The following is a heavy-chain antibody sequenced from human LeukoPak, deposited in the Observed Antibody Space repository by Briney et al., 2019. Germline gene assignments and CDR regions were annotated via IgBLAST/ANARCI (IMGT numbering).Heavy chain of an antibody. V-gene: IGHV1-24*01. Sequence: ASVKVSCKVSGYTLTELSMHWVRQAPGKGLEWRGGFDPEDGETIYAQKFQGRVTMTEDTSTDTAYMELSSLRSEDTAVYDCATYGFPLGEPISWALEPFDYWGQGTLVTVSS. CDR3: ATYGFPLGEPISWALEPFDY. CDR1: GYTLTELS. CDR2: FDPEDGET. D-gene: IGHD3-10*01. J-gene: IGHJ4*02.